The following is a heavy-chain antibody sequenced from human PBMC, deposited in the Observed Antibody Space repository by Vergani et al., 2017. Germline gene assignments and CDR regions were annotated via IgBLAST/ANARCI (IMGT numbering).Heavy chain of an antibody. Sequence: EVHLLESGGGLVQPGGSLRLSCAASGFTFSTYAMSWVRQPPGKGLEWVSGISGSGGSTYYADSVKGRFTISRDNSKNMLYLQINSLRAEDTAIYYRAKSAGAPATSYYYYDMDVWGPGATVTVSS. CDR1: GFTFSTYA. CDR3: AKSAGAPATSYYYYDMDV. D-gene: IGHD2-15*01. CDR2: ISGSGGST. J-gene: IGHJ6*02. V-gene: IGHV3-23*01.